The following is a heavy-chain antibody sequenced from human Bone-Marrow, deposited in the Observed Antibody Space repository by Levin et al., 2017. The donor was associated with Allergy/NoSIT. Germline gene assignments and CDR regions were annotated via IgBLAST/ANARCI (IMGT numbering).Heavy chain of an antibody. CDR3: ARGIYCGGDCYRYYYDYMDV. D-gene: IGHD2-21*01. CDR2: INHSGST. CDR1: GGSFSGYY. Sequence: SETLSLTCAVYGGSFSGYYWSWIRQPPGKGLEWIGEINHSGSTNYNPSLKSRVTISVDTSKNQFSLKLSSVTAADTAVYYCARGIYCGGDCYRYYYDYMDVWGKGTTVTVSS. V-gene: IGHV4-34*01. J-gene: IGHJ6*03.